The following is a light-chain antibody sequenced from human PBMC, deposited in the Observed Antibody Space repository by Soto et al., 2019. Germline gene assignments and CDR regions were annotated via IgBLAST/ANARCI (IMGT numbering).Light chain of an antibody. CDR1: QSVRSNY. CDR2: GAS. CDR3: QQYGGSPYT. J-gene: IGKJ2*01. V-gene: IGKV3-20*01. Sequence: EIVLTQSPGTLSLSPGERATLSCRASQSVRSNYLAWYQQKPGQAPRLLIYGASSRATGIPDRFSGTGSGTDLTLTISRPEPEDFAVYYCQQYGGSPYTFGQGTKLEIK.